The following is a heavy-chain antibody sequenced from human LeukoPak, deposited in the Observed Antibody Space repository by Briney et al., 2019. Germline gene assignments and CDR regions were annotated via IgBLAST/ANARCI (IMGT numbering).Heavy chain of an antibody. Sequence: SQTLSLTCTVSGGSISSGGYYWSWIRQHPGKGLEWIGYIYYSGSTYYNPSLKSRVTISVDTSRNQFSLKLSSVTAADTAVYFCARDRDGYNIVYFDYWGQGTLVTVPS. D-gene: IGHD5-24*01. CDR3: ARDRDGYNIVYFDY. J-gene: IGHJ4*02. CDR1: GGSISSGGYY. V-gene: IGHV4-31*03. CDR2: IYYSGST.